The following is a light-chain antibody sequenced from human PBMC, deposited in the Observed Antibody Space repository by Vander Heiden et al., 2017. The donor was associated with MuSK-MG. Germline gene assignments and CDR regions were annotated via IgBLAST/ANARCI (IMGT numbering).Light chain of an antibody. CDR1: RSDVGGYNY. J-gene: IGLJ2*01. Sequence: QSALTQPASVSGSPGQSITISCTGTRSDVGGYNYVSWYQQHPGKAPKLMIYDVSNRPLGVSNRFSGSKSGNTASLTISGLQAEDEADYYCTSYTSSSTLVLFGGRTKLTV. CDR2: DVS. CDR3: TSYTSSSTLVL. V-gene: IGLV2-14*03.